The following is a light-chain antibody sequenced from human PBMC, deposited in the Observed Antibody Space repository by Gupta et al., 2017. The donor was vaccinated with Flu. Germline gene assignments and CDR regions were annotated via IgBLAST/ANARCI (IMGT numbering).Light chain of an antibody. CDR1: QCLLHSDGMSY. J-gene: IGKJ4*01. Sequence: VTPRQPASISCNSGQCLLHSDGMSYFDWFLKKPGQPPPLLIYEGSTRCSGVPERFSGSGSGTNFTLKIIRVEAEDVVVYYCSQSIERPLTFGGGTKVEIK. V-gene: IGKV2D-29*01. CDR2: EGS. CDR3: SQSIERPLT.